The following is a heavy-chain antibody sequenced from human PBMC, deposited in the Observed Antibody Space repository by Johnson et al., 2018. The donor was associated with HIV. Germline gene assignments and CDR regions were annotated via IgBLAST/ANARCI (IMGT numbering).Heavy chain of an antibody. CDR2: IYSGGRT. D-gene: IGHD1-7*01. Sequence: VQLVESGGGLVQPGGSVRLSCAASEFTVRSNYMHWVRQAPGKGLEWVSVIYSGGRTYYADSVKGRFTISRDNSENTLYLQMNSLRAEDTAVYYCARAGGTGTAYDAFDIWGQGTLVTVSS. CDR3: ARAGGTGTAYDAFDI. V-gene: IGHV3-66*01. J-gene: IGHJ3*02. CDR1: EFTVRSNY.